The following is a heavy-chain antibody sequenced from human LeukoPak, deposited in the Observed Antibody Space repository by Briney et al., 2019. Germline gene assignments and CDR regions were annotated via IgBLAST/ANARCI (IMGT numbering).Heavy chain of an antibody. Sequence: ASVKVSCKASGYTFASFGITWVRQAPGQGLEWMGWINTHNGDTNHAQKLQGRVTMTTDTSTSTAYMELRSLRSDDTAVYYCARDGYRLSGYFYYMDVWGKGTTVTVSS. CDR3: ARDGYRLSGYFYYMDV. J-gene: IGHJ6*03. D-gene: IGHD2-2*03. V-gene: IGHV1-18*01. CDR1: GYTFASFG. CDR2: INTHNGDT.